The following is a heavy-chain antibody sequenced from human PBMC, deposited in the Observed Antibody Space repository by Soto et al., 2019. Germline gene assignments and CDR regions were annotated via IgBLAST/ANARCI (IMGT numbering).Heavy chain of an antibody. CDR1: GYTFTSYG. CDR3: ATYSGSYFGGIEANDY. D-gene: IGHD1-26*01. Sequence: GASVKVSCKASGYTFTSYGITWVRQAPGQGLEWMGWISAYNGNTNYAQKLQGRVTMTTDTSTSTAYMELRSLRSDDTAVYYCATYSGSYFGGIEANDYWGQGTLVTVSS. V-gene: IGHV1-18*01. CDR2: ISAYNGNT. J-gene: IGHJ4*02.